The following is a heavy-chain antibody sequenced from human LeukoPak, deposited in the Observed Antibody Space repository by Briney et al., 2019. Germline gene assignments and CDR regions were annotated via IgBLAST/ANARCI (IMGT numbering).Heavy chain of an antibody. CDR1: GGSFSGYY. CDR3: ARKYGDYFDY. J-gene: IGHJ4*02. CDR2: INHSGST. D-gene: IGHD4-17*01. V-gene: IGHV4-34*01. Sequence: SEILSLTCAVYGGSFSGYYWSWIRQPPGKGLEWIGEINHSGSTNYNPSLKSRVTISVGTSKNQFSLKLSSVTAADTAVYYCARKYGDYFDYWGQGTLVTVSS.